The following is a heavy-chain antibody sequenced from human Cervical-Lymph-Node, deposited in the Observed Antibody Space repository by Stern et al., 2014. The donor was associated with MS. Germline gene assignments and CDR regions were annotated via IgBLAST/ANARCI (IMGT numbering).Heavy chain of an antibody. CDR3: AREVAGHRLGMMDV. CDR1: GYTFTNYY. D-gene: IGHD6-19*01. V-gene: IGHV1-46*01. J-gene: IGHJ6*02. CDR2: INPSGGST. Sequence: MQLVESGAEEKKPGASAKVSCKASGYTFTNYYMHWLRQAPGQGLEWIGIINPSGGSTSNAQKFQGRVTMNRDTSTSTVHMELSSLRSEDTAVYYCAREVAGHRLGMMDVWGQGTTVTVSS.